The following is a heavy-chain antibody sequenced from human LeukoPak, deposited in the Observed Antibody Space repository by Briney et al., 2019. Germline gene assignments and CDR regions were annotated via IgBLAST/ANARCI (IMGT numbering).Heavy chain of an antibody. J-gene: IGHJ4*02. D-gene: IGHD2-15*01. V-gene: IGHV3-64D*06. Sequence: GGSLRLPCSASGFTFSSYAMHWVRQAPGKGLEYVSVIGSNGGSIYYADSVKGRFTISRDNSKNTLYLQMSSLRAEDTAVYYCVKAFRYCSGGSCQDYWGQGTLVTVSS. CDR3: VKAFRYCSGGSCQDY. CDR1: GFTFSSYA. CDR2: IGSNGGSI.